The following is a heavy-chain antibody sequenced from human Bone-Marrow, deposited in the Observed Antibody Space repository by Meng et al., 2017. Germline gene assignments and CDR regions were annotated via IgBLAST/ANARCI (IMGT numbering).Heavy chain of an antibody. CDR2: IHPKTGDT. CDR3: ASFMGGTTVPY. D-gene: IGHD1-26*01. J-gene: IGHJ4*02. V-gene: IGHV1-2*02. Sequence: ASVKVSCKASGYTFSAYWIHWMRQAPGQGLEWMGWIHPKTGDTKYAQKFQGRVTMTRDTSIRTMYLELSSLRSDDTAVYYCASFMGGTTVPYWGQGPLVTVSS. CDR1: GYTFSAYW.